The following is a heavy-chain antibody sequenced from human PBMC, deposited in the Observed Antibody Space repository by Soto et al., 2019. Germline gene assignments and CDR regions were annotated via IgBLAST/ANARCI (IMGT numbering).Heavy chain of an antibody. Sequence: SETLSLTCTVSGGSISSSSYYWGWIRQPPGVGLEWIAYVYYSGYTHYNPSLKSRVTISVDTSKNQFSLKLSSVTAADTAVYYCARHGEAVWFGELLFWFDPWGQGTLVTVSS. V-gene: IGHV4-61*05. CDR1: GGSISSSSYY. D-gene: IGHD3-10*01. CDR3: ARHGEAVWFGELLFWFDP. CDR2: VYYSGYT. J-gene: IGHJ5*02.